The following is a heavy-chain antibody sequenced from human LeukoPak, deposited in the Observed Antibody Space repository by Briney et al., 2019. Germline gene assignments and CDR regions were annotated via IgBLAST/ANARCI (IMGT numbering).Heavy chain of an antibody. J-gene: IGHJ3*02. CDR1: GFTFSSYV. Sequence: GGSLRLSCAASGFTFSSYVMHWVRQAPGKGLEWVAVISYDGSNKYYADSVKGRFTISRDNSKNTLYLQMNSLRAEDTAVYYCAKFSDNDAFDIWGQGTMVTVSS. CDR3: AKFSDNDAFDI. V-gene: IGHV3-30-3*02. CDR2: ISYDGSNK.